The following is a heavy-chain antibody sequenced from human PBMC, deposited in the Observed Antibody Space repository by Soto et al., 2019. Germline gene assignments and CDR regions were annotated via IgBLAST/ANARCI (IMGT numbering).Heavy chain of an antibody. Sequence: GGSLRLSCAASGFTFSSYAMSWVRQAPGKGLEWVSAISGSGGSTYYADSVKGRFTISRDNSKNTLYLQMNSLRAEDTAVYYCAKRVEYCSSTSCYLPPWFDPWGQGTLVTVSS. CDR3: AKRVEYCSSTSCYLPPWFDP. J-gene: IGHJ5*02. CDR1: GFTFSSYA. CDR2: ISGSGGST. D-gene: IGHD2-2*01. V-gene: IGHV3-23*01.